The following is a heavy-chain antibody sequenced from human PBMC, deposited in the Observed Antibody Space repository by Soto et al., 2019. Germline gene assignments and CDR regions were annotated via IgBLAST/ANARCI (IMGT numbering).Heavy chain of an antibody. CDR1: GFTFGGYA. CDR3: AKALGYCSSTSCFNWFDP. V-gene: IGHV3-23*01. Sequence: PGGFLRLPCAASGFTFGGYAVSWVRQAPGKGLEWVSAISGSGGSTYYADSVKGRFTISRDNSKNTLYLQMNSLRAEDTAVYYCAKALGYCSSTSCFNWFDPWGQGTLVTVSS. CDR2: ISGSGGST. J-gene: IGHJ5*02. D-gene: IGHD2-2*01.